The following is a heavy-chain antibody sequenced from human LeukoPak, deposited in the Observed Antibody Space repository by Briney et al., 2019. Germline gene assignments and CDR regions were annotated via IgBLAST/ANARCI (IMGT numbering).Heavy chain of an antibody. CDR1: GGSISSSSHY. V-gene: IGHV4-39*07. CDR3: ARRGPENWYFDL. CDR2: SYHSGST. Sequence: PSETLSLTCTVSGGSISSSSHYWGWIRQPPGKGLEWIAISYHSGSTFYNPSLKSRVTISVDTSKNQFSLKLSSVTAADTAVYYCARRGPENWYFDLWGRGTLVTVSS. D-gene: IGHD5-12*01. J-gene: IGHJ2*01.